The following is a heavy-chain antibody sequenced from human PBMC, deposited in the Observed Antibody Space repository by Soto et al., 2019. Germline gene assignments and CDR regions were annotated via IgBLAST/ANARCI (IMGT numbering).Heavy chain of an antibody. V-gene: IGHV3-23*01. CDR2: ISGSGGST. Sequence: HGGSLRLGCAASGFTFSSYAMSWVRQDPGKGLEWVSAISGSGGSTYYADSVKGRFTISRDNSKNTLYLQMNSLRAEDTAVYYCVGCEENYYYYGMDVWGQGTTVTVSS. CDR1: GFTFSSYA. J-gene: IGHJ6*02. CDR3: VGCEENYYYYGMDV.